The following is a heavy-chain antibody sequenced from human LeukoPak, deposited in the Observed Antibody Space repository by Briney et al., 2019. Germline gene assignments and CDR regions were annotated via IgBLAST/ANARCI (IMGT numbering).Heavy chain of an antibody. CDR3: ARVGTGYSYFDY. Sequence: SETLSLTCTVSGGSLSSYYWSWIRQPPGKGLEWIGYIYYSGSTNYNPSLKSRVTISVDRSKNQFSLKLSSVTAADTAVYYCARVGTGYSYFDYWGQGTLVTVSS. CDR2: IYYSGST. J-gene: IGHJ4*02. CDR1: GGSLSSYY. V-gene: IGHV4-59*12. D-gene: IGHD3/OR15-3a*01.